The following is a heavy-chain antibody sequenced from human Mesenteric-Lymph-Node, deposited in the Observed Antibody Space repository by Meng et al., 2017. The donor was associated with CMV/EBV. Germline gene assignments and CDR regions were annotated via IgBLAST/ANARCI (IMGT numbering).Heavy chain of an antibody. Sequence: GESLKISCAASGFTFSSYEMNWVRQAPGKGLEWVSYISSSGSTIYYADSVKGRFTISRDNAKNSLYLQMNSLRAEDTAVYYCAREDLVLDTAMVWVYYYYGMDVWGQGTTVTVSS. CDR1: GFTFSSYE. J-gene: IGHJ6*02. CDR2: ISSSGSTI. V-gene: IGHV3-48*03. CDR3: AREDLVLDTAMVWVYYYYGMDV. D-gene: IGHD5-18*01.